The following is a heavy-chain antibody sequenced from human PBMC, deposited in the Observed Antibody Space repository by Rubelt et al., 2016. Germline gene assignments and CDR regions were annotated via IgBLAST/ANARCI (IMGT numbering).Heavy chain of an antibody. V-gene: IGHV1-24*01. CDR1: GYTFTGYY. CDR3: ATDRGDY. CDR2: FDPEDGET. Sequence: QVQLVQSGAEVKKPGASAKVSCKASGYTFTGYYMHWVRQAPGQGLEWMGGFDPEDGETIYAQKFQGRVTMTEDTSTDTAYMELSSLRSEDTAVYYCATDRGDYWGQGTLVTVSS. J-gene: IGHJ4*02.